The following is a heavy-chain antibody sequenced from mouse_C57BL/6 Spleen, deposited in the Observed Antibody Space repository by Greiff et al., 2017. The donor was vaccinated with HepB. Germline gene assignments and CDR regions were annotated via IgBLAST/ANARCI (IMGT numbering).Heavy chain of an antibody. J-gene: IGHJ4*01. CDR2: INPSSGYT. Sequence: QVQLQQSGAELARPGASVKMSCKASGYTFTSYTMHWVNQRPGQGLEWIGYINPSSGYTKYNQKFKDKATLTADKSSSTAYMQLSSLTSEDSAVYDCAPIYYGNYENAMDYWGQGTSVTVSS. CDR3: APIYYGNYENAMDY. D-gene: IGHD2-1*01. V-gene: IGHV1-4*01. CDR1: GYTFTSYT.